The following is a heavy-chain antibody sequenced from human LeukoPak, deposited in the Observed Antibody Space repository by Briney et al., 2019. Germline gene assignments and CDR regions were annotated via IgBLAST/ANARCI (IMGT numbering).Heavy chain of an antibody. CDR2: INPNSGDT. J-gene: IGHJ4*02. D-gene: IGHD5-12*01. CDR3: AKNPYEYYFDY. Sequence: ASVKVSCKASGYTLTGYYMHWLRQAPGQGLEWMGWINPNSGDTNYAQKFQGRVTMTRDTSISTAYMELSRLTSDDTAVYYCAKNPYEYYFDYWGQGTLVTISS. CDR1: GYTLTGYY. V-gene: IGHV1-2*02.